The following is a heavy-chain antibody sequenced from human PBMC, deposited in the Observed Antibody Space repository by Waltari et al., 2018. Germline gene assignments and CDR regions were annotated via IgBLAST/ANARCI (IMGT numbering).Heavy chain of an antibody. CDR2: ISSSSSTI. D-gene: IGHD5-18*01. Sequence: EVQLVESGGGLVQPGGSLRLSCAASGFTFSSYSMNWVRQAPGKGLEWVSYISSSSSTIYYADSGKGRFTISRDNAKNSLYLQMNSLRAEDTAVYYCARDRGSYGNAFDIWGQGTMVTVSS. CDR3: ARDRGSYGNAFDI. V-gene: IGHV3-48*04. J-gene: IGHJ3*02. CDR1: GFTFSSYS.